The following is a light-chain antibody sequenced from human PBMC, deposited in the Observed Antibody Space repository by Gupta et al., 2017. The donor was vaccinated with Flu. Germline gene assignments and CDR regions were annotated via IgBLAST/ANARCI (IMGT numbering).Light chain of an antibody. CDR3: PQRSNGQT. CDR1: QSLNNY. J-gene: IGKJ1*01. Sequence: EAVLTQSPGTLSLSPGERATLPCRASQSLNNYIAWYQHKPGQAPRLLIYAASNRAAGTPPRFSGSGSGTYFTLTISSLEPEDSAIYYCPQRSNGQTFGQGTXVEIK. CDR2: AAS. V-gene: IGKV3-11*01.